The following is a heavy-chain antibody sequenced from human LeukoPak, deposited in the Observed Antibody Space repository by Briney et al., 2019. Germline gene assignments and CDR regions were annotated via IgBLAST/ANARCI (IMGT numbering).Heavy chain of an antibody. Sequence: GESLQICCKGSGYIFTSYWIGWVRQMPGKGLEWMGIIYPGDSDTRYSPSFQGQVTISADKSISTSYLQWRSLKASDTAIYYCARGSIAAAGLSYFAYSGRGTLVTVSS. D-gene: IGHD6-13*01. V-gene: IGHV5-51*01. CDR2: IYPGDSDT. CDR1: GYIFTSYW. J-gene: IGHJ4*02. CDR3: ARGSIAAAGLSYFAY.